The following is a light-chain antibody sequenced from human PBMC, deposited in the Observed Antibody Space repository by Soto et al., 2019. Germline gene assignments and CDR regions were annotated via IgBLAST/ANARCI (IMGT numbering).Light chain of an antibody. CDR2: DAS. Sequence: EIVLTQSPATLSLSPGERGTLSCMASQSVSSYLAWYQQKPGQAPRLLIYDASIMATGIPARFSGSGSGTDFTLTISSLEPEDFAVYYCQQRSNWPLTFGGGTKVEIK. V-gene: IGKV3-11*01. CDR3: QQRSNWPLT. J-gene: IGKJ4*01. CDR1: QSVSSY.